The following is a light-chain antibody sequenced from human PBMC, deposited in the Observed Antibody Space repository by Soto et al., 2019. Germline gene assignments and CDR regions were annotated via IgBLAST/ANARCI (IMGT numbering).Light chain of an antibody. J-gene: IGKJ1*01. V-gene: IGKV1-9*01. CDR1: QGIGSF. CDR3: QQFSSYPPT. Sequence: DIPLTQSPSFLSASVGDRVTITCRASQGIGSFLAWYQQKPGKAPRLLIYSASTLPSGVSLRFSGSGSGTEFTLTISSLQSEDFATYYCQQFSSYPPTFGQGTKVEIK. CDR2: SAS.